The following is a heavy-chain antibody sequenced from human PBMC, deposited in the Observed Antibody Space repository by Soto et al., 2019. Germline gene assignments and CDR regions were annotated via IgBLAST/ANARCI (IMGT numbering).Heavy chain of an antibody. CDR1: GGTFSSCS. Sequence: GASVKVSCKASGGTFSSCSISWVRQAPGQGLEWMGGIIPIFGTANYAQKFQGRVTITADESTSTAYMELSSLRSEDTAVYYCARRARTELGICFDPWGQGTLVPVSS. CDR2: IIPIFGTA. V-gene: IGHV1-69*13. CDR3: ARRARTELGICFDP. J-gene: IGHJ5*02. D-gene: IGHD1-7*01.